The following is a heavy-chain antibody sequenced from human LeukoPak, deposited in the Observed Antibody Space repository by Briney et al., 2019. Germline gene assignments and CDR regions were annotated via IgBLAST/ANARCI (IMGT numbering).Heavy chain of an antibody. CDR2: IYYSGNT. CDR1: GGSISSSIYY. J-gene: IGHJ3*02. D-gene: IGHD6-19*01. Sequence: PSETLSLTCAVSGGSISSSIYYWGWIRQPPGKGLEYIGTIYYSGNTYYNPSLKSRITISVDTSKNHFSLNLSSVTAADMAVYYCAKCYSSGWYQDAFDIWGQGTMVTVSS. CDR3: AKCYSSGWYQDAFDI. V-gene: IGHV4-39*02.